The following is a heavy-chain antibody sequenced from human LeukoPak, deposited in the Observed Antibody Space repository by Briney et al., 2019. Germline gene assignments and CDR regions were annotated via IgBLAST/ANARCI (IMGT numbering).Heavy chain of an antibody. V-gene: IGHV3-11*05. CDR2: ISRSSSYT. Sequence: GGSLRLSCAASGFTFSDSYISWIRQAPGKGLEWVSYISRSSSYTKYADSVKGRFTISRDSAKNSLYLQMNSLRAEDTAVYYWAREQKLYDGSGSSTFDFWGQGTLVTVSS. CDR1: GFTFSDSY. J-gene: IGHJ4*02. CDR3: AREQKLYDGSGSSTFDF. D-gene: IGHD3-10*01.